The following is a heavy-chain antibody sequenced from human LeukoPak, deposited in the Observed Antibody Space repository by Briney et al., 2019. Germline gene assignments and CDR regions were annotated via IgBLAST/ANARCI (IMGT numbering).Heavy chain of an antibody. Sequence: SGPTPVNPTQTPTLTCTFSGFSLSSSGVGVGWIRQPPGKALEWLALIYWNDDKRYSPSLKSTLTITKDTSKNQVVLTMTNMDPVDTATYYCAHSGTVTTPHDAFDIWGQGTMVTVSS. CDR1: GFSLSSSGVG. J-gene: IGHJ3*02. CDR3: AHSGTVTTPHDAFDI. V-gene: IGHV2-5*01. CDR2: IYWNDDK. D-gene: IGHD4-17*01.